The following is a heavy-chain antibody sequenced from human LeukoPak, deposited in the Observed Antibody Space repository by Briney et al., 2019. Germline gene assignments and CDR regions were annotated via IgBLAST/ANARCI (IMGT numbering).Heavy chain of an antibody. D-gene: IGHD3-22*01. V-gene: IGHV1-18*01. CDR3: ARYHSISGHYYFDY. J-gene: IGHJ4*02. CDR1: GYSFVGYG. Sequence: ASVKVSCKASGYSFVGYGITWVRQAPGQGLEWMGWFNPENGNTNYAQKVQGRVTMTADTSTSTSYMELRSLRSDDTAVYYCARYHSISGHYYFDYWGQGTLVTVSS. CDR2: FNPENGNT.